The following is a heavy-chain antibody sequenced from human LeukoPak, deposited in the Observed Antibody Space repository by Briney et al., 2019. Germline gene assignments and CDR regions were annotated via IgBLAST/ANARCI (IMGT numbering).Heavy chain of an antibody. CDR1: GGSISTYY. V-gene: IGHV4-59*01. D-gene: IGHD3-10*01. CDR3: ARDGSGTYLNWFAP. CDR2: LYSGGST. J-gene: IGHJ5*02. Sequence: SETLSPTCTVSGGSISTYYWSWIRQPPGKGLEWIGFLYSGGSTKYNPSLESRVTISVDTSKNQFSLRLTSVTAADTAVYFCARDGSGTYLNWFAPWGQGTLVTVSS.